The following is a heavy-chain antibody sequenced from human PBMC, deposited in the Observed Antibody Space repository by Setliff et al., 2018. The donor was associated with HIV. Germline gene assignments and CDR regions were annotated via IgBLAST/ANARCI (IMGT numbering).Heavy chain of an antibody. CDR1: GGTFSSYD. Sequence: SVKVSCKASGGTFSSYDISWVRQAPGQGLEWMGAIVPILGIANSAQKFQGRVTITTDESTNTAYMELSSPRSEDTAVYYCARVQTMAVAGTQYYYMDVWGKGTTVTVSS. J-gene: IGHJ6*03. D-gene: IGHD6-19*01. CDR3: ARVQTMAVAGTQYYYMDV. V-gene: IGHV1-69*10. CDR2: IVPILGIA.